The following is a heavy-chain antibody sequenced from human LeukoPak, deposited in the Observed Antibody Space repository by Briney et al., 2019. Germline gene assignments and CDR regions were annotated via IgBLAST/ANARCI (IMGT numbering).Heavy chain of an antibody. J-gene: IGHJ4*02. CDR2: ISAYNGNT. D-gene: IGHD6-19*01. Sequence: ASVKVSCKASGYTFTSYGISWVRQAPGQGLEWMGWISAYNGNTNYAQKLQGRVTMTTDTSTSTAYMELRSLRSDDTAVYYCARDLYSSGWYPPNYWGQGTLVTVSS. CDR1: GYTFTSYG. V-gene: IGHV1-18*01. CDR3: ARDLYSSGWYPPNY.